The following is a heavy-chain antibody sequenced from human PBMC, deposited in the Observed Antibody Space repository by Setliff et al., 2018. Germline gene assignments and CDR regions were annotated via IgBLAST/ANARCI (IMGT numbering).Heavy chain of an antibody. CDR2: IKHDGSEK. J-gene: IGHJ4*02. CDR3: SKGTEAVAGTELDY. D-gene: IGHD6-19*01. V-gene: IGHV3-7*03. Sequence: GGSLRLSCVASGFTFSSYWMTWVRQVPRKGLEYVASIKHDGSEKYYVDSVRGRFTISRDNAKNSLYLQMDSLKFEDTAFYYCSKGTEAVAGTELDYWGQGTLVTVS. CDR1: GFTFSSYW.